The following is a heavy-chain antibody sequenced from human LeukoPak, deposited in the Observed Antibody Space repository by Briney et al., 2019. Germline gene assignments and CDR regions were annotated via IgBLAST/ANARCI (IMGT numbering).Heavy chain of an antibody. CDR3: ARDQGNRGYSYGLQEGFDY. D-gene: IGHD5-18*01. CDR2: IYYSGST. Sequence: PSETLSLTCIVSGGSISSYYWSWIRQPPGKVLEWMGYIYYSGSTNYNPSLKSRVTITVDTSKHQFPLKPSSVPAADTAVYYCARDQGNRGYSYGLQEGFDYWGQGTLVTVSS. J-gene: IGHJ4*02. CDR1: GGSISSYY. V-gene: IGHV4-59*01.